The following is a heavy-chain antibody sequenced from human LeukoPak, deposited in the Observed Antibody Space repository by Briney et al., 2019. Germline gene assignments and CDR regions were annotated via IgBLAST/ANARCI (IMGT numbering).Heavy chain of an antibody. CDR3: AKGANGDYYYHYYMDV. Sequence: GGSLRLSCAASGFTFSSYGMHWVRQAPGKGLEWVAVIWYDGSNKYYADSVKGRFTISRDNSKNTLYLQMNSLRAENTAVYYCAKGANGDYYYHYYMDVWGKGTTVTVSS. CDR1: GFTFSSYG. D-gene: IGHD4-17*01. CDR2: IWYDGSNK. J-gene: IGHJ6*03. V-gene: IGHV3-33*06.